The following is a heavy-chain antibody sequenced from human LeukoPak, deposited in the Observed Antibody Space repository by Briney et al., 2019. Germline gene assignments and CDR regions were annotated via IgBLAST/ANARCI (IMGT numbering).Heavy chain of an antibody. V-gene: IGHV1-69*04. CDR3: ARVGSSGGAFDI. Sequence: SVKVSCKASGYTFTSYGISWVRQASGQGLEWMGRIIPILGIANYAQKFQGRVTITADKSTSTAYMELSSLRSEDTAVYYCARVGSSGGAFDIWGQGTMVTVSS. J-gene: IGHJ3*02. CDR1: GYTFTSYG. CDR2: IIPILGIA. D-gene: IGHD3-22*01.